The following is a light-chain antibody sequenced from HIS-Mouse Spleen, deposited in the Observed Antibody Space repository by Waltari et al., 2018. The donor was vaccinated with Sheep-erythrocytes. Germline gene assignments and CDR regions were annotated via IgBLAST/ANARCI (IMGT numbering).Light chain of an antibody. CDR1: SSDVGVYNY. Sequence: QSALTQPRSVSGSPGQSVPISRPGTSSDVGVYNYVSWYQQHPGKAPKLMIYDVSKRPSGVPDRFSGSKSGNTASLTISGLQAEDEADYYCCSYAGSYNHVFATGTKVTVL. CDR3: CSYAGSYNHV. J-gene: IGLJ1*01. CDR2: DVS. V-gene: IGLV2-11*01.